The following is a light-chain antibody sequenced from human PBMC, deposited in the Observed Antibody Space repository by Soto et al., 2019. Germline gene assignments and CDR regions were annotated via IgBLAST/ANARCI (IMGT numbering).Light chain of an antibody. V-gene: IGKV3-20*01. Sequence: EIVLTQSPGTLALYSGERATLSCRASQSVSSSYLAWYQQKPAQAPRLLIYGASNRATGIPDRFSGSGSGTDFTLTISRLESEDFAVYYCQQYGSSGTFGQGTKVDIK. CDR2: GAS. CDR3: QQYGSSGT. J-gene: IGKJ1*01. CDR1: QSVSSSY.